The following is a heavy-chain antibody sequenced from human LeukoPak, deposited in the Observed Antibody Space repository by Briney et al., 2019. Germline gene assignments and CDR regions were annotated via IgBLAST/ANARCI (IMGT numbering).Heavy chain of an antibody. V-gene: IGHV3-7*01. CDR2: IKQDGSEK. J-gene: IGHJ4*02. CDR3: ANSNWSPFDR. CDR1: GFIFSDYW. D-gene: IGHD3-3*01. Sequence: GGSLRLSCAASGFIFSDYWMSWVRLTPGKGLEWMANIKQDGSEKYYPDSVKGRFTVSRDNAKLSLYLQMNSLRAEDTAIYYCANSNWSPFDRWGQGTLVTVSS.